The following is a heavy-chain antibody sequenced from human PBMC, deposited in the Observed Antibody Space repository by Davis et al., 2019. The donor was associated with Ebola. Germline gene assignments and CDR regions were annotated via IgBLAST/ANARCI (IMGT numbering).Heavy chain of an antibody. D-gene: IGHD1-7*01. CDR2: INPNSGVT. CDR3: ARDLELRSYYYGMDV. CDR1: GYTFTGYY. V-gene: IGHV1-2*06. J-gene: IGHJ6*02. Sequence: AASVKVSCKASGYTFTGYYMHWVRQAPGQGLEWMGRINPNSGVTNFAQNFQGRVTLTRDTSISTASMVLSRLRSDDTAVYYCARDLELRSYYYGMDVWGQGTTVTVSS.